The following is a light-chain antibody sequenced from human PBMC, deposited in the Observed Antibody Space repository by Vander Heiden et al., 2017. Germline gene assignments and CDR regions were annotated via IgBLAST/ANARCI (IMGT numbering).Light chain of an antibody. CDR3: LQHNRYPCT. CDR1: QGSSNY. V-gene: IGKV1-17*03. J-gene: IGKJ2*02. CDR2: AAS. Sequence: DIQMTQSPSAMSASVADRVTITCRASQGSSNYVAWFQQKPGKVPKRLIYAASSLQSGVPSRVGGRGAGTEFTLTSSSLQPEDLATYCRLQHNRYPCTFGQGTKVEIK.